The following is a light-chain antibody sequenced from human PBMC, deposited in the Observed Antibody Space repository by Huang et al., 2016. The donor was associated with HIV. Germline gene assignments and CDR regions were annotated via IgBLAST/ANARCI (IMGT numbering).Light chain of an antibody. CDR2: AAS. J-gene: IGKJ1*01. Sequence: DIQMTQSPSSLSASVGGRVTITCRASQTSSNYLNWYQQKPGKAPKLLIYAASDLQSGVPSRFSGRGSGTDFTLTISRLRPEDSATYYCQQSSISPWTFGQGTRVEIK. V-gene: IGKV1-39*01. CDR3: QQSSISPWT. CDR1: QTSSNY.